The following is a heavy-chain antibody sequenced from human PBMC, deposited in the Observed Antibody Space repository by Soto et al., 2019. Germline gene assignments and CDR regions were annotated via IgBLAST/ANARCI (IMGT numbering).Heavy chain of an antibody. CDR2: ISTYNGNT. D-gene: IGHD3-22*01. Sequence: QVQLVQSGAEVKKPGASVKVSCKASGYTLTSHGISWVRQAPGQGLEWMGWISTYNGNTKYAQKFQERVTMTADTSTNTAHMELRSLRSDDTAMYYCARGYYDSSGPFDDWGQGTLVTVSS. CDR1: GYTLTSHG. V-gene: IGHV1-18*01. CDR3: ARGYYDSSGPFDD. J-gene: IGHJ4*02.